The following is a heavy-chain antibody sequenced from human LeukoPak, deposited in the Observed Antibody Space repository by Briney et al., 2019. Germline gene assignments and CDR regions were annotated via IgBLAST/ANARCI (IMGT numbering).Heavy chain of an antibody. CDR1: GFTFRSYT. V-gene: IGHV3-21*01. Sequence: GGSLRLSCAASGFTFRSYTMNWVRQAPGKGLEWVSSISSSSNYIYYATSMKGRFTISRDNAKNSVFLQMNSLRAEDTAVYYCARGEYYYDSSTFSYEYWGQGTLVTVSS. D-gene: IGHD3-22*01. J-gene: IGHJ4*02. CDR2: ISSSSNYI. CDR3: ARGEYYYDSSTFSYEY.